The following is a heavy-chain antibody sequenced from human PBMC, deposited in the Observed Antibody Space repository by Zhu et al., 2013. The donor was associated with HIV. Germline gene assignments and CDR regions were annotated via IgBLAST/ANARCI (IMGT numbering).Heavy chain of an antibody. CDR2: ISWDGGST. CDR3: AKERIAAAGTPLYYYYYMDV. CDR1: GFTFDDYA. Sequence: EVQLVESGGVVVQPGGSLRLSCAASGFTFDDYAMHWVRQAPGKGLEWVSLISWDGGSTYYADSVKGRFTISRDNSKNSLYLQMNSLRAEDTALYYCAKERIAAAGTPLYYYYYMDVWGQRDHGHRLL. D-gene: IGHD6-13*01. J-gene: IGHJ6*03. V-gene: IGHV3-43D*03.